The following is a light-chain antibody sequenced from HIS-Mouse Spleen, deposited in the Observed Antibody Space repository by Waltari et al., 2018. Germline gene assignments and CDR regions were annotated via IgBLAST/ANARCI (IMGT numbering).Light chain of an antibody. CDR3: AAWDDSLNGYV. V-gene: IGLV1-44*01. Sequence: QSVLTQPPSASGTPGQRVTISWSGSSSNIGSNTVNCYPQLPGTAPKLLIYSNTQRPSGVPDRFSGSKSGPSASLAISWLQSEDEADYYCAAWDDSLNGYVFGTGTKVTVL. J-gene: IGLJ1*01. CDR1: SSNIGSNT. CDR2: SNT.